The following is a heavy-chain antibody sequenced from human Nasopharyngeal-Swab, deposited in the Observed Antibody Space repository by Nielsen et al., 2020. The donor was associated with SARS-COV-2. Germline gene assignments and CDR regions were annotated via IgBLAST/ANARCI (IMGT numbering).Heavy chain of an antibody. CDR2: ISYDGSNK. D-gene: IGHD1-26*01. Sequence: GESLKISCAASGFTFSSYAMHWVRQAPGKGLEWVAVISYDGSNKYYADSVKGRFTISRDNSKNTLYLQMNSLRAEDTAVYYCARVLGDYGDSWGLGTLVTVSS. V-gene: IGHV3-30-3*01. CDR1: GFTFSSYA. J-gene: IGHJ4*02. CDR3: ARVLGDYGDS.